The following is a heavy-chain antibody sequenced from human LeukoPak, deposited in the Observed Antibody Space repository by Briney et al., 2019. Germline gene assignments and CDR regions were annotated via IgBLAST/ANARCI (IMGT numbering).Heavy chain of an antibody. J-gene: IGHJ6*02. V-gene: IGHV3-30*04. CDR1: RFTFRYYA. Sequence: GRSLRLSCAVSRFTFRYYAMQWVRQAPGKVPGCVAVILEDGSTGYYIDSVKGRFTISRDNSKNTLHLQMNNLGVEDTAVYYCVRDWGLDVWGQGTTVTVSS. CDR2: ILEDGSTG. CDR3: VRDWGLDV.